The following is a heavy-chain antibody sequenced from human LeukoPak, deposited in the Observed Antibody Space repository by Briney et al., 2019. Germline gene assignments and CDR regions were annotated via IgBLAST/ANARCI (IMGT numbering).Heavy chain of an antibody. CDR1: GYSISSGYY. V-gene: IGHV4-38-2*02. Sequence: SETLSLTCAVSGYSISSGYYWGWIRQPPGKGMEWIGTFYYNGNTYYNPSLKSRGTISVDTSKNQFSLNLTSVTAADTAVYYCARDRRPDYWGQGTLVTVSS. CDR2: FYYNGNT. CDR3: ARDRRPDY. D-gene: IGHD6-25*01. J-gene: IGHJ4*02.